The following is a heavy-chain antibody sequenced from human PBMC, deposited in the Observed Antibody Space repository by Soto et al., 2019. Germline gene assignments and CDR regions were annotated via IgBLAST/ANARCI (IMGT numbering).Heavy chain of an antibody. V-gene: IGHV1-2*04. CDR3: ARDSDGYNRGYFDY. CDR2: INPNSGGT. D-gene: IGHD5-12*01. J-gene: IGHJ4*02. CDR1: GYTFTGYY. Sequence: ASVKVSCKASGYTFTGYYMHWVRQAPGQGLEWMGWINPNSGGTNYAQKFQGWVTMTRDTSISTAYMELSRLRSDDTAVYYCARDSDGYNRGYFDYWGQGNLVSVSS.